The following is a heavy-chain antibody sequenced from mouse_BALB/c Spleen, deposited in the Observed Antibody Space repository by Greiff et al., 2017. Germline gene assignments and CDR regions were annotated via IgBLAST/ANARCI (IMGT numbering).Heavy chain of an antibody. D-gene: IGHD1-1*01. J-gene: IGHJ2*01. CDR3: ARDSHYYGSSGNLNY. CDR2: INSNGGST. CDR1: GFTFSSYG. Sequence: EVQLVESGGGLVQPGGSLKLSCAASGFTFSSYGMSWVRQTPDKRLELVATINSNGGSTYYPDSVKGRFTISRDNAKNTLYLQMSSLKSEDTAMYYCARDSHYYGSSGNLNYWGQGTTLTVSS. V-gene: IGHV5-6-3*01.